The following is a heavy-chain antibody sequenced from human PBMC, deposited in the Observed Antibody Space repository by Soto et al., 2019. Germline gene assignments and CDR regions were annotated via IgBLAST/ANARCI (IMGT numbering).Heavy chain of an antibody. CDR1: GGSVSSGSYY. D-gene: IGHD3-16*01. CDR3: ARDGGTLGDFDY. V-gene: IGHV4-61*01. J-gene: IGHJ4*02. Sequence: QVQLQESGPGLVKPSETLSLTCTVSGGSVSSGSYYWNWIRQPPGKGLEWIGYIYYTGSTNYNPSLKSRVTISKDTSKNQFSLKLSFVTAADTAVYYCARDGGTLGDFDYWGQGTLVTVSS. CDR2: IYYTGST.